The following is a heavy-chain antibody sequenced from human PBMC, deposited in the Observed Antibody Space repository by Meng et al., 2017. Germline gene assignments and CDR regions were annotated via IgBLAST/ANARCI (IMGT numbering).Heavy chain of an antibody. Sequence: VSLVQAGAEVKMPGASVKVSCKASGYTFTGYYMHWVRQAPGQGLEWMGRINPNSGGTNYAQKFQGRVTMTRDTSISTAYMELSRLRSDDTAVYYCAREAITNYDILTGYPDYWGQGTLVTVSS. V-gene: IGHV1-2*06. CDR1: GYTFTGYY. CDR2: INPNSGGT. J-gene: IGHJ4*02. CDR3: AREAITNYDILTGYPDY. D-gene: IGHD3-9*01.